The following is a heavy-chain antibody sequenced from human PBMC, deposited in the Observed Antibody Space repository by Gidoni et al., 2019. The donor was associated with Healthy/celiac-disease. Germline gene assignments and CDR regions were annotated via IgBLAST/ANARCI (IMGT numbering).Heavy chain of an antibody. J-gene: IGHJ6*02. V-gene: IGHV4-34*01. Sequence: QVQLQQWGAGLLKPSETLSLTCAVYGGSFSGYYWSWIRQPPGKGLEWIGEINHSGSTNYNPSLKSRVTISVDTSKNQFSLKLSSVTAADTAVYYCARGGNTGNAYYYYGMDVWGQGTTVTVSS. CDR2: INHSGST. CDR3: ARGGNTGNAYYYYGMDV. D-gene: IGHD4-17*01. CDR1: GGSFSGYY.